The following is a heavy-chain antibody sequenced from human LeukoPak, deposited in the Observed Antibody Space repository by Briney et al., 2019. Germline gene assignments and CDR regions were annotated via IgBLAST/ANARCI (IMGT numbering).Heavy chain of an antibody. J-gene: IGHJ4*02. CDR3: ARVHSQQLIRGFDY. V-gene: IGHV1-3*01. D-gene: IGHD3-16*01. CDR2: INAGNGHT. Sequence: APVKVSCKASGYTFTNYDLHWVRQAPGQSLEWMGWINAGNGHTKYSQKFQGRVIITRDTPASTAYMDLSSLRPEDTAVYYCARVHSQQLIRGFDYWGPGTRVTVSS. CDR1: GYTFTNYD.